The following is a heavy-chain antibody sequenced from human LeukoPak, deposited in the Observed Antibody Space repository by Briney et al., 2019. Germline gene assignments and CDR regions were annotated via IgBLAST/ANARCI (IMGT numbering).Heavy chain of an antibody. CDR2: INHSGST. CDR3: ARVSGSYSSYFDY. CDR1: GGSFSGYY. D-gene: IGHD1-26*01. V-gene: IGHV4-34*01. J-gene: IGHJ4*02. Sequence: SETLSLTCAVYGGSFSGYYWSWIRQPPGKGLEWIGEINHSGSTNYNPSLKSRVTISVDTSKNQFSLKLSSVTAADTAVYYCARVSGSYSSYFDYWGQGTLVTVSS.